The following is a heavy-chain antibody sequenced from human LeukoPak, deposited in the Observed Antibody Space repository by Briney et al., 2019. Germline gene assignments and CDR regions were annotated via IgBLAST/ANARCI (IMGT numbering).Heavy chain of an antibody. CDR2: IYSGGST. D-gene: IGHD2-21*02. CDR1: GFTFSSYW. J-gene: IGHJ4*02. V-gene: IGHV3-53*01. Sequence: GGSLRLSCAASGFTFSSYWMHWVRQAPGKGLEWVSVIYSGGSTYYADSVKGRFTISRDNSKNTLYLQVNSLRAEDTAVYYCARGALGGDLDYWGQGTLVTVSS. CDR3: ARGALGGDLDY.